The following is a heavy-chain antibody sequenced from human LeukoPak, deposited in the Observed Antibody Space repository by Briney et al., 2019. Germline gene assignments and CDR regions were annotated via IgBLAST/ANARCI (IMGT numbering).Heavy chain of an antibody. CDR3: ARARGWRVWELREFDY. J-gene: IGHJ4*02. V-gene: IGHV1-2*02. CDR1: GYTFTGYY. CDR2: INPNSGGT. D-gene: IGHD1-26*01. Sequence: ASVKVSCKASGYTFTGYYMHWVRQAPGQGLEWMGWINPNSGGTNYAQKFQGRVTMTRDMSISTAYMELSRLRSDDTAVYYCARARGWRVWELREFDYWGQGTLVTVSS.